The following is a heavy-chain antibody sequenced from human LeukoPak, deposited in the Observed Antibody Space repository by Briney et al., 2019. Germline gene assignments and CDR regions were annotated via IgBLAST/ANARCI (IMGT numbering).Heavy chain of an antibody. D-gene: IGHD3-22*01. CDR2: ISYDGSNK. Sequence: GRSLRLSCAASGFTFSSYGMHWVRQAPGKGLEWVAVISYDGSNKYYADSVKGRFTIPRDNSKNTLYLQMNSLRAEDTAVYYCAKSRPYYYDSSGYYSPFDYWGQGTLVTVSS. V-gene: IGHV3-30*18. CDR1: GFTFSSYG. J-gene: IGHJ4*02. CDR3: AKSRPYYYDSSGYYSPFDY.